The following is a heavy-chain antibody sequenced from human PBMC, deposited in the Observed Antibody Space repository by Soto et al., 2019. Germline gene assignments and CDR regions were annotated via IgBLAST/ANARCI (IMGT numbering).Heavy chain of an antibody. V-gene: IGHV3-23*01. D-gene: IGHD1-26*01. CDR2: ISGSGGST. Sequence: EVQLLESGGGLVQPGGSLRLSCAASGFTFSSYAMRWVRQAPVKGLEWVSAISGSGGSTYYADSVKGRFTISRDNSKTTLYLQMNSLSAEDTAVYYCARRGSGSYYAYWGQGTRVTVSS. J-gene: IGHJ4*02. CDR3: ARRGSGSYYAY. CDR1: GFTFSSYA.